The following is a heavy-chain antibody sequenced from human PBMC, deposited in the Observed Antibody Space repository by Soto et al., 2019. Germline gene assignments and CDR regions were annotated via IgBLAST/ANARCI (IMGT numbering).Heavy chain of an antibody. CDR2: ISYDGSNK. CDR1: VFTFSSYG. V-gene: IGHV3-30*18. D-gene: IGHD3-3*01. Sequence: PWWSLRLSCSASVFTFSSYGMHWFRQAPGKGLEWVAVISYDGSNKYYADSVKGRFTISRDNSKNTLYLQMNSLRAEDTAVYYCAKGRSSTRRKGDYFWSGYHTLYYYYGMDVWGQGTTVTVSS. CDR3: AKGRSSTRRKGDYFWSGYHTLYYYYGMDV. J-gene: IGHJ6*02.